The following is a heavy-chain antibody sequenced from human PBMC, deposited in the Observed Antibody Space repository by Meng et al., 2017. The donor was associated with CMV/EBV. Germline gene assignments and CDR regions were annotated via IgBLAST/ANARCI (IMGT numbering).Heavy chain of an antibody. D-gene: IGHD6-13*01. J-gene: IGHJ4*02. CDR2: INPNSGAT. V-gene: IGHV1-2*02. CDR1: GYTFTGYF. Sequence: SVTVSCKASGYTFTGYFIHWVRQAPGQGLEWMGWINPNSGATNYAQKFQGRVTKTRDTSISTAYMELSRLRSDDPAVYYCATEAIAAAGTGFDYWGQGTLVTVSS. CDR3: ATEAIAAAGTGFDY.